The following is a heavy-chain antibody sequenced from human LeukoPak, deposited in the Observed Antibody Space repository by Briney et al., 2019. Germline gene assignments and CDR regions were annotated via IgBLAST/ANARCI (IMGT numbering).Heavy chain of an antibody. CDR1: GGSISSSSYY. D-gene: IGHD6-13*01. V-gene: IGHV4-39*01. Sequence: SETLSLTCTVSGGSISSSSYYWGWLRQPPGKGLEWIGGIYYSGSTYYNPSLKSRVTISVDTSKNQFSLKLSSVTAADTAVYYCARRIATAGDYWGQGTLVTVSS. CDR2: IYYSGST. J-gene: IGHJ4*02. CDR3: ARRIATAGDY.